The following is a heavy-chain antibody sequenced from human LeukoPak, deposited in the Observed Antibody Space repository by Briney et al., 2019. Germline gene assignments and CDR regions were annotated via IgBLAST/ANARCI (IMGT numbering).Heavy chain of an antibody. CDR2: INARGSPT. Sequence: PGGSLRLSCAAPGFTFRSYAMSWVRQAPGKGLEWVSAINARGSPTYATSVKGRFTISRDNSNNTLFLQMNSLRAEDTGLYYCAKADCLFWSGLVFWGQGALVTVSS. CDR3: AKADCLFWSGLVF. J-gene: IGHJ4*02. D-gene: IGHD3-3*01. CDR1: GFTFRSYA. V-gene: IGHV3-23*01.